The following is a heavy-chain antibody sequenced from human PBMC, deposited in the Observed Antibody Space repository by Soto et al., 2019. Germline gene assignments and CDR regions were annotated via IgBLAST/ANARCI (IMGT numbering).Heavy chain of an antibody. V-gene: IGHV1-8*01. CDR1: GYTFTSYD. D-gene: IGHD2-8*01. Sequence: QVQLVQSGAEVKKPGASVKVSCKASGYTFTSYDINWVRQATGQGLEWMGWMNPNSGNTGYAQKFQGRVTMTRNTSISTAYMELSSLRSEDTAEYYCARVADCTNGVCYTGYYGMDVWGQGTTVTVSS. CDR2: MNPNSGNT. J-gene: IGHJ6*02. CDR3: ARVADCTNGVCYTGYYGMDV.